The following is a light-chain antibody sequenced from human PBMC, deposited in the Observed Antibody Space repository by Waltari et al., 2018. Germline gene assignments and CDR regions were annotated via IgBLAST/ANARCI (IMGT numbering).Light chain of an antibody. CDR3: QLWDRSKSHVT. CDR1: DLGGQR. V-gene: IGLV3-21*03. Sequence: YLLTQPPSVSVAPGTTARIPCGGDDLGGQRVHRYQQKPGQAPVLVVYDATNRPSGVPGRFFGSKSVNTATLTIGRVEAGDEADYYCQLWDRSKSHVTFGGGTKLTVL. CDR2: DAT. J-gene: IGLJ2*01.